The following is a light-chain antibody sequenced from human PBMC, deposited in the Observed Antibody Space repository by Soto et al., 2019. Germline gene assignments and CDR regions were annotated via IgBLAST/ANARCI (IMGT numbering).Light chain of an antibody. J-gene: IGLJ2*01. CDR1: SSDVGGYNY. Sequence: HSALTQPPSASGSPGQSVTISCTGTSSDVGGYNYVSWYQQHPGKAPKLMIYEVNKRPSGVPDRFSGSKSGNTASLTVSGLQTEDEADYYCSSYAGSYTVVFGGGTKLTVL. CDR2: EVN. CDR3: SSYAGSYTVV. V-gene: IGLV2-8*01.